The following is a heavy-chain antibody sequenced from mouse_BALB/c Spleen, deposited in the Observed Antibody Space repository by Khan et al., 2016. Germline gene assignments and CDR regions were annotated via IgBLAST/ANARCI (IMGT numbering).Heavy chain of an antibody. D-gene: IGHD1-1*01. CDR2: ISYSGST. V-gene: IGHV3-2*02. J-gene: IGHJ2*01. CDR3: ARDYCGSSYFDY. CDR1: GYSITSDYA. Sequence: EVQLQESGPGLVKPSQSLSLTCTVTGYSITSDYAWNWIRQFPGNKLEWMGYISYSGSTSYNPYLKSRISITRDTSKNQFFLQLNSVTPEDTATAYCARDYCGSSYFDYWGQGTTLTVSS.